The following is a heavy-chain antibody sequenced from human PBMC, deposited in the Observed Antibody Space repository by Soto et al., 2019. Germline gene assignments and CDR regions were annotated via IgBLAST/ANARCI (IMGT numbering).Heavy chain of an antibody. J-gene: IGHJ6*02. Sequence: PGGSLRLSCAASGFTFSSYSMNWVRQAPGKGLEWVSSISSSSSYIYYADSVKGRFTISRDNAKNSLYLQINSLRAEDTAVYYCARDSEVVVARYGMDVWGQGTTVTVSS. V-gene: IGHV3-21*01. CDR1: GFTFSSYS. CDR3: ARDSEVVVARYGMDV. D-gene: IGHD2-15*01. CDR2: ISSSSSYI.